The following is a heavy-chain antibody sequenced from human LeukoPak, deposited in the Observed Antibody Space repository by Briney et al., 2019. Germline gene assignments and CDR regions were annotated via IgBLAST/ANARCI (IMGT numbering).Heavy chain of an antibody. D-gene: IGHD3-10*01. J-gene: IGHJ5*02. Sequence: SETLSLTCAVYGGSLNGYYWSWIRQPPGKGLEWIGEINHSGSTNYNPSLKSRVTMSVDTSKNQVSPKLSSVTAADTAVYYCARGPGSGSYFAWFDPWGQGTQATVSS. V-gene: IGHV4-34*01. CDR1: GGSLNGYY. CDR3: ARGPGSGSYFAWFDP. CDR2: INHSGST.